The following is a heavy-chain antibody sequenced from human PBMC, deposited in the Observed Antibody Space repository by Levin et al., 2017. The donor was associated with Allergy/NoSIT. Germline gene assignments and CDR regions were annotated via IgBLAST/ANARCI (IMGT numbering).Heavy chain of an antibody. CDR1: GFTFSSYA. Sequence: GESLKISCAASGFTFSSYAMSWVRQAPGKGLEWVSAISGSGGSTYYADSVKGRFTISRDNSKNTLYLQMNSLRAEDTAVYYCAKLPYGSGSYYQIDYWGQGTLVTVSS. J-gene: IGHJ4*02. CDR2: ISGSGGST. CDR3: AKLPYGSGSYYQIDY. D-gene: IGHD3-10*01. V-gene: IGHV3-23*01.